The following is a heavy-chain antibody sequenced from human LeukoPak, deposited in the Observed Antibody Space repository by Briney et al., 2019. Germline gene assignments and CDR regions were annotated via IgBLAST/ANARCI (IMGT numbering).Heavy chain of an antibody. J-gene: IGHJ3*02. CDR2: MNPNSGNT. CDR1: GYTFTSYD. D-gene: IGHD3-22*01. CDR3: ARGHYYDSSGYYSDAFDI. V-gene: IGHV1-8*01. Sequence: GASAKVSCKASGYTFTSYDINWVRQATGQGLEWMGWMNPNSGNTGYAQKFQGRVTMTRNTSISTAYMELSSLRSEDTAVYYCARGHYYDSSGYYSDAFDIWGQGTMVTVSS.